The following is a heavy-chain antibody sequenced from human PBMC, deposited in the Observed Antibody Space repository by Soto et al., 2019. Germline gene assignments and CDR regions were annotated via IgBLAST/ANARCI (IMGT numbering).Heavy chain of an antibody. CDR1: GYSFSNWW. V-gene: IGHV5-51*01. Sequence: GESLKISCKGSGYSFSNWWIAWVRQMPGKGLEYMGIIYPSDSQTRYSPSFQGQVTISADKSISTAYLQWSSLKASDTAIYYCARHGFYGDYSSNYFDPWGQGTLVTVS. J-gene: IGHJ5*02. CDR3: ARHGFYGDYSSNYFDP. D-gene: IGHD4-17*01. CDR2: IYPSDSQT.